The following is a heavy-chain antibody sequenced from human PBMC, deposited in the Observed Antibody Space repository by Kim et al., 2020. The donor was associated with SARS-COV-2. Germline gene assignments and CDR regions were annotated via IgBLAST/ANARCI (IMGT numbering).Heavy chain of an antibody. CDR1: GGSFSRFY. D-gene: IGHD2-21*02. V-gene: IGHV4-59*01. Sequence: SETLSLTCTVSGGSFSRFYWSWVRQPPGKGLEWVAFLSYDGNTNYNPSPKSRVTISRDTSKNHFSLRVTSGSAADTAGYFCAGTAPRCSRTVYLVLCMDV. CDR3: AGTAPRCSRTVYLVLCMDV. J-gene: IGHJ6*01. CDR2: LSYDGNT.